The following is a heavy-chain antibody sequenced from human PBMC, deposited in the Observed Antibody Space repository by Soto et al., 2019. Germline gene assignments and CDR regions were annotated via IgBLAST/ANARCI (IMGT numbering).Heavy chain of an antibody. CDR3: ARGPGRYYDILTDGSWFDP. V-gene: IGHV6-1*01. J-gene: IGHJ5*02. CDR1: GDSVSSNSAA. Sequence: SQTLSLTCAISGDSVSSNSAAWNWIRQSPSRGLEWLGRTYYRSKWYNDYAVSVKSRITINPDTSKNQFSLQLNSVTPEDTAVYYCARGPGRYYDILTDGSWFDPWGQGTLVTVSS. CDR2: TYYRSKWYN. D-gene: IGHD3-9*01.